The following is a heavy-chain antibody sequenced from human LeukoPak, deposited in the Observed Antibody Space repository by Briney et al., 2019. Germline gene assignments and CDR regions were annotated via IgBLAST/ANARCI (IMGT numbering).Heavy chain of an antibody. D-gene: IGHD1-26*01. CDR1: GYTFTSHD. CDR3: ARSLLSGSSSDY. Sequence: RASVKVSCKASGYTFTSHDINWVRQAPGQGLEWMGWMNANTGNAHSARKFQGRVTMTRDTSISTAYMELSSLTSEDTAVYYCARSLLSGSSSDYWGQGTLVTDSS. CDR2: MNANTGNA. V-gene: IGHV1-8*01. J-gene: IGHJ4*02.